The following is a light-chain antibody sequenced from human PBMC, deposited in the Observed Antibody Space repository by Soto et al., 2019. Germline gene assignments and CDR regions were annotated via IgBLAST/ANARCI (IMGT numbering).Light chain of an antibody. CDR3: QQYNSYLLT. CDR1: QSISSW. J-gene: IGKJ4*01. CDR2: KAS. Sequence: DIQMTQSPSTLSASVGDRVTITCRASQSISSWLAWYQQKPGKAPKPLIYKASSLESGVASRFSGSGSGTEFTLTISSLQPDDFAAYYCQQYNSYLLTFGGGTKVEMK. V-gene: IGKV1-5*03.